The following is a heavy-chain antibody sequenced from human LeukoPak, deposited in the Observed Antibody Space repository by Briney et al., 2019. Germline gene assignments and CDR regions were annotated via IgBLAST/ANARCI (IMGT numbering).Heavy chain of an antibody. V-gene: IGHV1-2*02. Sequence: ASVTVSCKASGYTFTDYYINWVRQAPGQGLEWMGWINPNSGGTNYALKFLGRVTMNTDTSIRTAYMELSRLRSDDTAVYYCARGRSSSWYNWFDPWGQGTLVTVSS. CDR2: INPNSGGT. D-gene: IGHD6-13*01. CDR3: ARGRSSSWYNWFDP. J-gene: IGHJ5*02. CDR1: GYTFTDYY.